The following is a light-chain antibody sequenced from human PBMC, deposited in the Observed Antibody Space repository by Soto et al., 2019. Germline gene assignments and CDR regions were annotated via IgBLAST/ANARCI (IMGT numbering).Light chain of an antibody. CDR2: DAS. CDR3: QQRSNWPSIT. V-gene: IGKV3-11*01. J-gene: IGKJ5*01. CDR1: QSVSSY. Sequence: IVLTQSSATLSLSAGDRAAPSCRASQSVSSYLAWYQQKPGQAPRLLIYDASNRATGIPARFSGSGSGTDFTLTSSSLEPEDFAVYYCQQRSNWPSITFGQGTRLEI.